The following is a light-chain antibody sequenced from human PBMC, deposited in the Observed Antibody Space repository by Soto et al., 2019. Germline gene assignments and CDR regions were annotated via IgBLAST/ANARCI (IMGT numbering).Light chain of an antibody. CDR2: KAS. J-gene: IGKJ4*01. V-gene: IGKV1-5*03. CDR1: QSIGAS. CDR3: QQYNRSPLT. Sequence: DIQMTQSPSTLYASVGDRVTITCRASQSIGASLAWFQQKPGKAPNLLIYKASSLESGVPSRFSGSGSGTEFTLTIITLQPDDFATYYCQQYNRSPLTFGGGTKVEIK.